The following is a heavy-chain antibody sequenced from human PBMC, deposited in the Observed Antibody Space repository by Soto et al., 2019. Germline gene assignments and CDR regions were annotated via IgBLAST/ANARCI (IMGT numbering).Heavy chain of an antibody. Sequence: PSETLSLTCTVSGGSISSGGYYWSWIRQHPGKGLEWIGYIYYSGSTYYNPSLKSRVTISVDTSKNQFSLKLSSVTAADTAVYYCARVLRYFDWLNWFDPWGQGTLVTSPQ. CDR2: IYYSGST. CDR1: GGSISSGGYY. D-gene: IGHD3-9*01. CDR3: ARVLRYFDWLNWFDP. J-gene: IGHJ5*02. V-gene: IGHV4-31*03.